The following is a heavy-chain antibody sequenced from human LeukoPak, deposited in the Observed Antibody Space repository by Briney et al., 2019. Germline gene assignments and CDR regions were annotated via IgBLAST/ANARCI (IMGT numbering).Heavy chain of an antibody. J-gene: IGHJ4*02. V-gene: IGHV1-2*02. CDR1: GYTFTGYY. CDR3: VRGGYYDILTGYLNY. CDR2: INPNSGGT. Sequence: ASVKVSCKASGYTFTGYYMHWVRQAPGQGLEWMGWINPNSGGTNYAQKFQGRVTMTRETSINTAYMELSRLRSDDTAVYYCVRGGYYDILTGYLNYWGQGTLVTVSS. D-gene: IGHD3-9*01.